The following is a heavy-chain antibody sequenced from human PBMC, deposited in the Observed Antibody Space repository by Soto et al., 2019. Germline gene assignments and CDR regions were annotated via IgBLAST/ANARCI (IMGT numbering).Heavy chain of an antibody. CDR1: VGSFSGYY. V-gene: IGHV4-34*01. Sequence: PSETLSLTCSVYVGSFSGYYWSWIRQPPGKGLEWIGEINHSGSTNYNPSLKSRVTISVDTSKNQFSLKLSSVTAADTAVYYCARTSGSYQSLGYFDYWGQGTLVTVSS. CDR2: INHSGST. D-gene: IGHD1-26*01. CDR3: ARTSGSYQSLGYFDY. J-gene: IGHJ4*02.